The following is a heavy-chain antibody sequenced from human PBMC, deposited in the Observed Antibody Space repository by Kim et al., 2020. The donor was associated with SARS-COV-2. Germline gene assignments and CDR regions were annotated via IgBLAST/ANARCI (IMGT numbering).Heavy chain of an antibody. V-gene: IGHV4-39*01. CDR1: GGSISSGYY. CDR2: ISHSGGT. D-gene: IGHD2-2*01. J-gene: IGHJ4*02. Sequence: SETLSLTCTVSGGSISSGYYWGWIRQPPVRGLEWIAFISHSGGTYFNSSLKSRVSISVDTSKNQFYLKLTSVTAADTAVYFCARHYGSSLDYWGQGTLVT. CDR3: ARHYGSSLDY.